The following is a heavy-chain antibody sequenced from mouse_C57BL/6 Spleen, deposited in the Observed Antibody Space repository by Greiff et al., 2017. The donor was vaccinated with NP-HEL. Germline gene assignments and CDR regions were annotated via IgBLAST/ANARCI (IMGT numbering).Heavy chain of an antibody. D-gene: IGHD3-3*01. J-gene: IGHJ4*01. Sequence: VQLQESGPGLVAPSQCLSITCTVSGFSLTSYAISWVRQPPGKGLEWLGVIWTGGVTNYNSALKTRLSISKENSKSQVFLKMNSLLTDDTARYYCARVLGDAIDYWGQGTSVTVSS. CDR1: GFSLTSYA. CDR3: ARVLGDAIDY. CDR2: IWTGGVT. V-gene: IGHV2-9-1*01.